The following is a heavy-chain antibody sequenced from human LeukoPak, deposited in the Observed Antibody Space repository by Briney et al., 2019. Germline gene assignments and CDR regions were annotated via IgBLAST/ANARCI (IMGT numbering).Heavy chain of an antibody. CDR1: GFTFSSYW. Sequence: GGSLRLSCAASGFTFSSYWMHWFRQAPGKGLEWVSAISGSGGSTYYADSVKGRFTISRDNSKNTLYLQMNSLRAEDTAVYYCARRPNAFDIWGQGTMVTVSS. CDR3: ARRPNAFDI. CDR2: ISGSGGST. J-gene: IGHJ3*02. V-gene: IGHV3-23*01.